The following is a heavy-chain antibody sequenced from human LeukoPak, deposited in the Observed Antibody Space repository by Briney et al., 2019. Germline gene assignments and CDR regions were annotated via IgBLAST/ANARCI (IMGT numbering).Heavy chain of an antibody. CDR2: ISYDGNDK. J-gene: IGHJ4*02. CDR3: ARGEWEPGRGYFDY. CDR1: RFTFRNNV. Sequence: GGSLRLSCAASRFTFRNNVMYWVRQAPGKGLEWVAVISYDGNDKYYTGSVKGRFTMSRDNSKKTVYLLMNSLRAEDTAVYYCARGEWEPGRGYFDYWGQGTLATVSS. D-gene: IGHD1-26*01. V-gene: IGHV3-30*04.